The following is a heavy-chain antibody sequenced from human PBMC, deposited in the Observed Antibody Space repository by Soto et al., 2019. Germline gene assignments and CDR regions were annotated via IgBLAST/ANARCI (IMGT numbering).Heavy chain of an antibody. CDR2: IRSKANNYAT. CDR3: TSLSTDSGSR. D-gene: IGHD1-26*01. CDR1: GFTFSGSA. J-gene: IGHJ4*02. V-gene: IGHV3-73*02. Sequence: EVQLVESGGGLVQPGGSLKLSCAASGFTFSGSAMHWVRQASGKGLEWVGRIRSKANNYATAYAASVKVRFTISRDEEKNTAYLQMNSLKTEDTAVYFCTSLSTDSGSRWGQGTLVTVSS.